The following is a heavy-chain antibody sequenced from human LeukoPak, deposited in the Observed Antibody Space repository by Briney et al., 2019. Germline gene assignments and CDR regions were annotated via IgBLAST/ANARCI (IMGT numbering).Heavy chain of an antibody. J-gene: IGHJ4*02. Sequence: PSGTLSLTCAVSGGSISSSHWWSWVRQPPGKGLEWIGEMYHSGSNNYNPSLKSRVTISVDKSKNQFSLKLSSVTAADTAVYFCARDPYCTGGSCYHRFDYWGQGTLVTVSS. CDR1: GGSISSSHW. D-gene: IGHD2-15*01. CDR2: MYHSGSN. V-gene: IGHV4-4*02. CDR3: ARDPYCTGGSCYHRFDY.